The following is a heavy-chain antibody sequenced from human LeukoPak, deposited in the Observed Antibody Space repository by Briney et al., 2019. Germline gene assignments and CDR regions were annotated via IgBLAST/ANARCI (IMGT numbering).Heavy chain of an antibody. J-gene: IGHJ4*02. V-gene: IGHV1-69*01. CDR3: ARDLGGSGSSTFDY. Sequence: ASVTVSCKASGGTFSSYAISWVRQAPGQGLEWMGGIIPIFGTANYAQKFQGRVTITADESTSTAYMELSSLRSEDTAVYYCARDLGGSGSSTFDYWGQGTLVTVSS. CDR1: GGTFSSYA. CDR2: IIPIFGTA. D-gene: IGHD3-10*01.